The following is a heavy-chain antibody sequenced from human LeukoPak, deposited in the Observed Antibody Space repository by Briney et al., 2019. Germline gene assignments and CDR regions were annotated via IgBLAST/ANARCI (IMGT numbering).Heavy chain of an antibody. CDR2: IYSGGST. Sequence: GGSLRLSCAASGFTVSSNYTSWVRQAPGKGLEWVSVIYSGGSTYYADSVKGRFTISRDNSKNTLYLQMNSLRAEDTAVYYCARSLSRYYYYYMDVWGKGTTVTVSS. J-gene: IGHJ6*03. CDR1: GFTVSSNY. D-gene: IGHD2/OR15-2a*01. CDR3: ARSLSRYYYYYMDV. V-gene: IGHV3-53*01.